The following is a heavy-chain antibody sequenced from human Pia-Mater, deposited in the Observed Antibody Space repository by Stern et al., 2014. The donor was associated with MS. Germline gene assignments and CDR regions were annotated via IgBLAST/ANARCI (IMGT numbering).Heavy chain of an antibody. Sequence: QVQLVQSGAEVKKPGSSVKVSCKASGGTFSTEAISWVRRAPGQGLEWMGGIIPIFATTKYAQKVQGRVTLTADESTSTAYLELSSLRSDDTAVYYCARDLSGTITIFYYYGMDVWGQGTTVTVSS. CDR1: GGTFSTEA. CDR3: ARDLSGTITIFYYYGMDV. J-gene: IGHJ6*02. V-gene: IGHV1-69*01. CDR2: IIPIFATT. D-gene: IGHD4-11*01.